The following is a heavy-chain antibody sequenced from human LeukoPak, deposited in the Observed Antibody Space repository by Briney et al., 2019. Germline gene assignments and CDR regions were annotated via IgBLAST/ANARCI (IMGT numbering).Heavy chain of an antibody. V-gene: IGHV3-74*01. CDR3: AKYRYDFWSGYLNY. CDR1: GFTFSSYW. CDR2: INSDGRST. Sequence: PGGSLRLSCAASGFTFSSYWMHWVRQAPGKGLLWVSRINSDGRSTSHADSVKGRFTISRDNAKNTLYLQMNRLRAEDTAVYYCAKYRYDFWSGYLNYWGQGTLVTVSS. J-gene: IGHJ4*02. D-gene: IGHD3-3*01.